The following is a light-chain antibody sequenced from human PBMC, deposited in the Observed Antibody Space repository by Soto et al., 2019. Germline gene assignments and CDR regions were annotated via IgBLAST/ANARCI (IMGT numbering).Light chain of an antibody. CDR1: QSIRSW. CDR3: QQYNSYSPLWT. CDR2: DAS. V-gene: IGKV1-5*01. Sequence: DIQMTQSPSTLSASVGDRVTITCRASQSIRSWLAWYQQKPGKAPKLLIYDASSLESGGPSRFSGSGSGTEFTITISSMQPDDFATYYVQQYNSYSPLWTFGQGTKVEIK. J-gene: IGKJ1*01.